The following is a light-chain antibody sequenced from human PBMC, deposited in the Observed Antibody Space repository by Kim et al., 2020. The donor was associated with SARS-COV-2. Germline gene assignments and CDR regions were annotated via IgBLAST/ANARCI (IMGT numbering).Light chain of an antibody. CDR1: QSVSSN. CDR3: QQRRDWPIT. V-gene: IGKV3-11*01. J-gene: IGKJ5*01. Sequence: LSPGERATLSCRASQSVSSNLAWYQQKPGQAPRLLIYDASNTATGIPARFSGSGSGTDFALTISSLEPEDIAVYFCQQRRDWPITFGQGTRLEIK. CDR2: DAS.